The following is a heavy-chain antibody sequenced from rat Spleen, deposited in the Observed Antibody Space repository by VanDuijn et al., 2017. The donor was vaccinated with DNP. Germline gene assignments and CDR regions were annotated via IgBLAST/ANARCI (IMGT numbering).Heavy chain of an antibody. V-gene: IGHV3-3*01. CDR2: INSAGST. CDR1: GYSITSCCR. Sequence: EVQLQESGPGLVEPSQSLSLTCSVTGYSITSCCRWTWIRKFPGHKLEWMGYINSAGSTNYNPSLKGRISITSDTSKNQFFLQVNSVTTEDTATYYCARWGDYFDYWGQGVMVTVSS. J-gene: IGHJ2*01. CDR3: ARWGDYFDY.